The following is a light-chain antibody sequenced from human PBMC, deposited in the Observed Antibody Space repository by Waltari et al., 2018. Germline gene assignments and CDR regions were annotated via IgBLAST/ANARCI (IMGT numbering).Light chain of an antibody. V-gene: IGLV2-23*01. CDR1: SSDVGTYNL. CDR2: EGS. J-gene: IGLJ3*02. Sequence: QSALTQPASVSGSPGQSITTSCTGTSSDVGTYNLVSWYQQHPGKAPKLLIYEGSKRPSGVSDRFSGSRSGNTASLTSAGLQADDEGYYYCCSYAGGRTWVFGGGTKLTVL. CDR3: CSYAGGRTWV.